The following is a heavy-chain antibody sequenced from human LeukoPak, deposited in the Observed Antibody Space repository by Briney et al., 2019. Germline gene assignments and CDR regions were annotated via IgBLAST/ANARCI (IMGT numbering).Heavy chain of an antibody. CDR1: GFTFSSYE. V-gene: IGHV3-48*03. CDR3: AELGITMIGGV. CDR2: ISSSGSTI. J-gene: IGHJ6*04. D-gene: IGHD3-10*02. Sequence: GGSLRLSCAASGFTFSSYEMNWVRQAPGKGLEWVSYISSSGSTIYYADSVKGRFTISRDNAKNSLYLQMNSLRAEDTAVYYCAELGITMIGGVWGKRTTVTISS.